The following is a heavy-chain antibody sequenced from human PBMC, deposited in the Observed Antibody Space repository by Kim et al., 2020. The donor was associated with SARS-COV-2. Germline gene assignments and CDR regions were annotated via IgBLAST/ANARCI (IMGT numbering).Heavy chain of an antibody. D-gene: IGHD5-18*01. CDR3: TTRIHSHFDY. J-gene: IGHJ4*02. Sequence: YADSVKGRFTITRDNSNKTWYLQMHSLRAEDTAIYYCTTRIHSHFDYWGQGTLVTVSS. V-gene: IGHV3-23*01.